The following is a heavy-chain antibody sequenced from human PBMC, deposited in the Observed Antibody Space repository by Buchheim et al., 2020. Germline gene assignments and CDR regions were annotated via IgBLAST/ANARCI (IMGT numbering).Heavy chain of an antibody. Sequence: QVQLQESGPGLVKPSQTLSLTCTVSGGSISSGGYYWSWIRQHPGKGLEWIGYIYYSGSTYYNPSLKSRVTISVDPSKNQFSLKLSSVTAEDTAVYYCARGPYDDSSGYEYYFDYWGQGTL. D-gene: IGHD3-22*01. V-gene: IGHV4-31*03. CDR1: GGSISSGGYY. CDR3: ARGPYDDSSGYEYYFDY. CDR2: IYYSGST. J-gene: IGHJ4*02.